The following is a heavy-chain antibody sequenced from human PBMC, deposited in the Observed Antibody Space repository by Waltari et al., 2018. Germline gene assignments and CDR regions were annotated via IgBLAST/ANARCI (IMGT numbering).Heavy chain of an antibody. CDR3: ARVHSSSWYRY. V-gene: IGHV4-34*01. D-gene: IGHD6-13*01. CDR2: INHSGST. Sequence: QVQLQQWGAGLLKHSETLSLTCAVYGGSFSGYYWRWIRQPPGKGLEWIWAINHSGSTNYIPSLKSRGTISVDTSKNQFSRKLSSVTAADTAVYYWARVHSSSWYRYWGQGTLVTVSS. J-gene: IGHJ4*02. CDR1: GGSFSGYY.